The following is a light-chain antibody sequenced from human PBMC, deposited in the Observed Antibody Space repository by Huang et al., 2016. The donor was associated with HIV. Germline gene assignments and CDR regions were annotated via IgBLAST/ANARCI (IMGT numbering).Light chain of an antibody. J-gene: IGKJ4*01. V-gene: IGKV3-15*01. Sequence: EIVMTQSPATLSVSPGQRVTLSCRANRSVSTNLAWYQQRHGQATRLLIYGSSTTAPGIPARFRGSGSGTDFSLTISSLQSEDFALYYCHQYNNWLLSFGGGTRV. CDR3: HQYNNWLLS. CDR2: GSS. CDR1: RSVSTN.